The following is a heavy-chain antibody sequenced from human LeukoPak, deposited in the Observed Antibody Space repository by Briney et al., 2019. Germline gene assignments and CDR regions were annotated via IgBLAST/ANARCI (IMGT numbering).Heavy chain of an antibody. V-gene: IGHV3-30-3*01. D-gene: IGHD6-13*01. J-gene: IGHJ5*02. Sequence: PGGSLRLSCAASGFTFSSYAMHWVRQAPGKGLEWVAVISYDGSNKYYADSVKGRFTISRDNSKNTLYLQMNSLRAEDTAVYYCARDHRGEQQLAWGQGTLVTVSS. CDR2: ISYDGSNK. CDR3: ARDHRGEQQLA. CDR1: GFTFSSYA.